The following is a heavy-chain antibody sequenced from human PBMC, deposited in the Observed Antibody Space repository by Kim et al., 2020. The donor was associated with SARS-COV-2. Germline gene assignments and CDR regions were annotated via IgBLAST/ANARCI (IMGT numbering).Heavy chain of an antibody. J-gene: IGHJ6*02. CDR1: GYSFTSYW. Sequence: GESLKISCKGSGYSFTSYWIGWVRQMPGKGLEWMGIIYPGDSDTRYSPSFQGQVTISADKSISTAYLQWSSLKASDTAMYYCARQGGEIAVAGGHYYYGMDVWGQGTTVTVSS. V-gene: IGHV5-51*01. CDR2: IYPGDSDT. D-gene: IGHD6-19*01. CDR3: ARQGGEIAVAGGHYYYGMDV.